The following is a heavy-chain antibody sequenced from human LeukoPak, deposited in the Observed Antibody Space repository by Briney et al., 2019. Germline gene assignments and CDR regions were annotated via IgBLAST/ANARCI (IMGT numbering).Heavy chain of an antibody. J-gene: IGHJ6*02. D-gene: IGHD3-10*01. CDR3: ARGWGGTMVRGQSYVMDV. CDR2: FYYSGDT. V-gene: IGHV4-31*03. CDR1: GGSIGSGGYS. Sequence: PSETLSLTCTVSGGSIGSGGYSWHWIRQLPGKGLEWIGHFYYSGDTYYNPSLKSRVTTSVDASKNQFSLKLSSVTAADTAVYYCARGWGGTMVRGQSYVMDVWGQGTTVTVSS.